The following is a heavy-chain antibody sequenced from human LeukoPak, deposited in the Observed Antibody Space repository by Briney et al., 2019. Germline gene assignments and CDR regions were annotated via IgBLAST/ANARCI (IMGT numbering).Heavy chain of an antibody. J-gene: IGHJ4*02. CDR1: GFTFSNYG. Sequence: GGSLRLSCAASGFTFSNYGMHWVRQAPGKGLEGVADISYDGSISYYADSVKGRFTISRDNAKNTLYLKMNSLRAEDTAVYYCAKRHREVRTPYYFDFWGQGTLVTVSS. V-gene: IGHV3-30*18. CDR3: AKRHREVRTPYYFDF. CDR2: ISYDGSIS. D-gene: IGHD3-10*01.